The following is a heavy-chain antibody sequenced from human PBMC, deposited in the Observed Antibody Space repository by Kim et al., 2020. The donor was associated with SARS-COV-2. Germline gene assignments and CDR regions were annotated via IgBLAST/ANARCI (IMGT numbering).Heavy chain of an antibody. CDR3: ARDEETYGGDY. J-gene: IGHJ4*02. D-gene: IGHD4-17*01. Sequence: YYADAVKGRFTISRDNAKNSLYLQMNSLRAEDTAVYYCARDEETYGGDYWGQGTLVTVSS. V-gene: IGHV3-21*01.